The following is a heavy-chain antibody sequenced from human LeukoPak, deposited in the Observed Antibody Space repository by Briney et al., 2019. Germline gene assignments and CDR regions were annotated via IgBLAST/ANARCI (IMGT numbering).Heavy chain of an antibody. CDR2: IWYDGTNK. CDR1: GFTFSSYG. CDR3: ARGSHLYVWGSYRRDYYFDY. Sequence: GRSLRLSCAASGFTFSSYGMHWVRQAPGKGLEWVALIWYDGTNKYYADSVKGRFTISRDNSKNTLYLQMNSLRAEDTAVYYCARGSHLYVWGSYRRDYYFDYWGQGTLVSVSS. J-gene: IGHJ4*02. D-gene: IGHD3-16*02. V-gene: IGHV3-33*01.